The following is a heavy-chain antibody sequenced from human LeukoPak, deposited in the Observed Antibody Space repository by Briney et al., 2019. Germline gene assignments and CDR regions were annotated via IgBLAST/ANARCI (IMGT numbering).Heavy chain of an antibody. Sequence: GGSLRLSCAASGFIFSDYPMSWIRQAPGKGLEWLSYTRVSDNNLYYADSVKGRFTISRDNAQTSLYLQMNSLRAEDTAVYYCARRIMGTTGHAFDFWGQGTMVNVSS. CDR2: TRVSDNNL. D-gene: IGHD2-8*01. J-gene: IGHJ3*01. V-gene: IGHV3-11*01. CDR3: ARRIMGTTGHAFDF. CDR1: GFIFSDYP.